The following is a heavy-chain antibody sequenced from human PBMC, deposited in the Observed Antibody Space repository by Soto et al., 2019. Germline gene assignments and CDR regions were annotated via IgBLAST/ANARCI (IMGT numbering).Heavy chain of an antibody. CDR2: IYYSGST. V-gene: IGHV4-59*01. D-gene: IGHD3-9*01. Sequence: SETLSLTCTVSGGSISSYYWSWIRQPPGKGLEWIGYIYYSGSTNYNPSLKSRVTISVDTSKNQFSLKLSSVTAADTAVYYCARDGLGDMLTGYRYFQHWGQGTLVTVSS. CDR1: GGSISSYY. CDR3: ARDGLGDMLTGYRYFQH. J-gene: IGHJ1*01.